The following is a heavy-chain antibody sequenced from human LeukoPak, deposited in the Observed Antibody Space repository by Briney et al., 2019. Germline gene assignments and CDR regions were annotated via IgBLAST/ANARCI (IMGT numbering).Heavy chain of an antibody. V-gene: IGHV3-64*01. CDR2: ISSNGGST. CDR3: AKQTTRLVVGAVGADY. CDR1: GFTFSSYG. J-gene: IGHJ4*02. D-gene: IGHD3-22*01. Sequence: PGGSLKLSCAASGFTFSSYGMHWVRQAPGKGLEYVSAISSNGGSTFYATSVKGRFTISRDNSKNTLYLQMNSLRAEDTAVYYCAKQTTRLVVGAVGADYWGQGTLVTVSS.